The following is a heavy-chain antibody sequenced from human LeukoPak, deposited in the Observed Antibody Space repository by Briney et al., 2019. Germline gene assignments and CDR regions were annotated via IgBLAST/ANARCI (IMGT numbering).Heavy chain of an antibody. CDR2: IYYSGST. CDR3: ARAPGDAFDI. CDR1: GGSISSYY. V-gene: IGHV4-59*01. Sequence: SETLSLTCTVSGGSISSYYWSWIRQPPGKGLEWIGYIYYSGSTNYNPSLKSRVTISVDTSKNQFSLKLSSVTAADMAVYYCARAPGDAFDIWGQGTMVTVSS. J-gene: IGHJ3*02.